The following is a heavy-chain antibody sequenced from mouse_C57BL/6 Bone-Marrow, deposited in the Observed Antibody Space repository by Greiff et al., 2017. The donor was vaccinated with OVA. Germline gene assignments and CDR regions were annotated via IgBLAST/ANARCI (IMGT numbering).Heavy chain of an antibody. CDR1: GFNIKDYY. J-gene: IGHJ2*01. CDR3: GREDD. Sequence: VQLQQSGAELVKPGASVKLSCTASGFNIKDYYMHWVKQRTEQGLEWIGRIDPEAGAPKSAPTFPGKATITAAPSANTAYLQLSSLTAEDTAVYYCGREDDWGQGTTLTVSS. V-gene: IGHV14-2*01. CDR2: IDPEAGAP.